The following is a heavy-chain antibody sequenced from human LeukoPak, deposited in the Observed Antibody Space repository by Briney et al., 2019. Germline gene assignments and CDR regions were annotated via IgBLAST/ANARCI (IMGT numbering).Heavy chain of an antibody. J-gene: IGHJ3*02. D-gene: IGHD3-22*01. CDR3: ARDRKGLGGYYYFNAFDI. CDR1: GGSISSGGYY. V-gene: IGHV4-31*03. Sequence: TSETLSLTCTVSGGSISSGGYYWSWIRQHPGKGLEWIGYIYYSGSTYYNPSLKSRVTISVDTSKNQFSLKLSSVTAADTAVYYCARDRKGLGGYYYFNAFDIWAKGQWSPSLQ. CDR2: IYYSGST.